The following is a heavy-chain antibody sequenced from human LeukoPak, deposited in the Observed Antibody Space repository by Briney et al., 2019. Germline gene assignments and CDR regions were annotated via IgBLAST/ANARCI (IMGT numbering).Heavy chain of an antibody. D-gene: IGHD3-10*01. CDR1: GYSFTSYW. J-gene: IGHJ6*02. CDR3: ARQLTMIRGYGMDV. Sequence: GESLKISCKASGYSFTSYWIVWVRQMPGKGLEWMGFINPGNSDTRYSPSFQGQVTISADKSISTAYLQWSSPKASDTAMYYCARQLTMIRGYGMDVWGQGTTVTASS. V-gene: IGHV5-51*01. CDR2: INPGNSDT.